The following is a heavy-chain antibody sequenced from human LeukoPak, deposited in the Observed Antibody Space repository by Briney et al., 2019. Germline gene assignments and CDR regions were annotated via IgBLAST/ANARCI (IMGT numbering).Heavy chain of an antibody. CDR1: GSSISSYY. V-gene: IGHV4-59*01. CDR2: IYYSGST. J-gene: IGHJ4*02. D-gene: IGHD6-13*01. Sequence: PSETLSLTCTVSGSSISSYYWSWIRQPPGAGQEWIGYIYYSGSTNYNPSLKTRVTISVDTSKNRFSLKLISVTAADTAVYYCARAREGVGSSWPFDFWGQGTLVTVSS. CDR3: ARAREGVGSSWPFDF.